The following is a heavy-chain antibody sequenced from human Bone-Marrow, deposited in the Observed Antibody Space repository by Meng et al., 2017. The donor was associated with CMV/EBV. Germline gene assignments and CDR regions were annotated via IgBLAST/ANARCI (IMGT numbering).Heavy chain of an antibody. D-gene: IGHD6-19*01. V-gene: IGHV4-34*12. CDR2: IFHSGST. J-gene: IGHJ4*02. CDR1: RGSFSGYY. Sequence: SETLSLTCAVYRGSFSGYYWSWIRQPPGKGLEWIGEIFHSGSTNYNPSLKSRVIISLETSNNQFSLKLRSVTAADTAVYYCARHVRSGWYRGDFDYWGQGTLVAVSS. CDR3: ARHVRSGWYRGDFDY.